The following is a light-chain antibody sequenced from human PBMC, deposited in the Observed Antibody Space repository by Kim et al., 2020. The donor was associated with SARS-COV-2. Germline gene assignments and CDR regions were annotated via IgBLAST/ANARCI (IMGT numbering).Light chain of an antibody. V-gene: IGLV2-23*02. J-gene: IGLJ2*01. CDR3: CSYVV. Sequence: VSGSPGQSITISCTGTSSDVGSYNLVYLYQQHPGKAPKLMIYEVSKRPSGVSNRFSGSKSGNTASLTISGLQAEDEADYYCCSYVVFGGGTQLTVL. CDR1: SSDVGSYNL. CDR2: EVS.